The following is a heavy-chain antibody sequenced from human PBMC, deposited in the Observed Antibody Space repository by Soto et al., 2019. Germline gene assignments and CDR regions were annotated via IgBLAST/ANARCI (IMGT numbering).Heavy chain of an antibody. CDR3: ARDVGCYLVRGGDCYSGGNGMDV. Sequence: ASVKVSCKASGYTFISYGISWVRQAPGQGLEWMGWISAYNGNTSYAQKLQGRVTMTTGTSTSTAYMELRSLRSDDTAGYYCARDVGCYLVRGGDCYSGGNGMDVWGQGTTGTVSS. CDR1: GYTFISYG. J-gene: IGHJ6*02. CDR2: ISAYNGNT. D-gene: IGHD2-21*02. V-gene: IGHV1-18*04.